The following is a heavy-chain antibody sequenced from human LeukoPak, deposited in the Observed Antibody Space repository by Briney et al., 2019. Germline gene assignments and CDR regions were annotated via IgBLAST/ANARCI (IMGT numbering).Heavy chain of an antibody. J-gene: IGHJ4*02. CDR1: GFTFGSYS. CDR3: ARDRSAADYFDY. CDR2: ISSSPSTI. D-gene: IGHD2-15*01. Sequence: GGSLRLSCAASGFTFGSYSMNWVRQAPGKGLEWVSFISSSPSTIYYADSVKGRFTISRDNAKNSLYLQMNSLRAEDTAVYYCARDRSAADYFDYWGQGTLVTVSS. V-gene: IGHV3-48*04.